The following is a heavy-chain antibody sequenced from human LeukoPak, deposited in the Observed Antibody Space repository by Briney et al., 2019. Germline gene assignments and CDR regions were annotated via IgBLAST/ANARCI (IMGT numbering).Heavy chain of an antibody. Sequence: ASVTVSCMSSGYTFIHDHVHWVRQAPGQGLEWMGILNPSGGNTIYAPKFQGRLTMTRDTSTTTVYMELSSLRSEDTAVYYCATVDTTMGVYVDYWGQGTLVTVSS. CDR2: LNPSGGNT. D-gene: IGHD5-18*01. V-gene: IGHV1-46*01. CDR3: ATVDTTMGVYVDY. J-gene: IGHJ4*02. CDR1: GYTFIHDH.